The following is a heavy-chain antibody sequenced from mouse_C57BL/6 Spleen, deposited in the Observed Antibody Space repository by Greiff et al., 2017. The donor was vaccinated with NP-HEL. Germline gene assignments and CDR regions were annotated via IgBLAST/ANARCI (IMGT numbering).Heavy chain of an antibody. V-gene: IGHV1-7*01. CDR2: INPSSGYT. Sequence: VQLQQSGAELAKPGASVKLSCKASGYTFTSYWMHWVKQRPGQGLEWIGYINPSSGYTKYNQKFKDKATLTADKSSSTAYMQLSSLTYEYSAVYYCARDGSNPYYAMDYWGQGTSVTVSS. CDR1: GYTFTSYW. CDR3: ARDGSNPYYAMDY. D-gene: IGHD1-1*01. J-gene: IGHJ4*01.